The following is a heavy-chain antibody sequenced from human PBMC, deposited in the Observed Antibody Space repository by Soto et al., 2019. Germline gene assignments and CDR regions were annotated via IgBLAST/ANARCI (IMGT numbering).Heavy chain of an antibody. CDR1: GFTFTSSA. J-gene: IGHJ6*02. CDR3: AAEYYDSSGYVSYYGMDV. D-gene: IGHD3-22*01. V-gene: IGHV1-58*01. CDR2: IVVGSGNT. Sequence: GASVKVSCKASGFTFTSSAVQWVRQARGQRLEWIGWIVVGSGNTNYAQKSQERVTITRDMSTSTAYMELSSLRSEDTAVYYCAAEYYDSSGYVSYYGMDVWGQGTTVTVSS.